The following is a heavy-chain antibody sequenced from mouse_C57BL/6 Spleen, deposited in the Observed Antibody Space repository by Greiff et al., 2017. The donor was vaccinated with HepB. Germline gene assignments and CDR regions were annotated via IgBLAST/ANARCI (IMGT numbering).Heavy chain of an antibody. Sequence: VQLQQPGAELVRPGTSVKLSCKASGYTFTSYWMHWVKQRPGQGLEWIGVIDPSDSYTNYNQKFKGKATLTVDTSSSTAYMQLSSLTSEDSAVYYCARCPSWLLPYYAMDYWGQGTSVTVSS. D-gene: IGHD2-3*01. CDR3: ARCPSWLLPYYAMDY. CDR1: GYTFTSYW. V-gene: IGHV1-59*01. J-gene: IGHJ4*01. CDR2: IDPSDSYT.